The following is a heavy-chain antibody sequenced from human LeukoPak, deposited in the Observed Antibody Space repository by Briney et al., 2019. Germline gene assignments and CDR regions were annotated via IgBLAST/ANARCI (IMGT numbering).Heavy chain of an antibody. Sequence: SETLSLTCTVSGGSISSSSYYWGWIRQPPGKGLEWIGSIYYSGSTYYNPSLKSRITITVEKSKTQFSLKLSSVTAADTAVYYCARLRIAVAGTDYFDYWGQGTLVTVSS. CDR3: ARLRIAVAGTDYFDY. D-gene: IGHD6-19*01. V-gene: IGHV4-39*01. CDR2: IYYSGST. CDR1: GGSISSSSYY. J-gene: IGHJ4*02.